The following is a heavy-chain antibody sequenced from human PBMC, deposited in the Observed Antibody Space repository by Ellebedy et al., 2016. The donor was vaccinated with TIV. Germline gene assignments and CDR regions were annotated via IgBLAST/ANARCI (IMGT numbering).Heavy chain of an antibody. V-gene: IGHV4-59*05. D-gene: IGHD3-22*01. CDR2: IYYSGST. CDR3: ARRFTTYYYDSSGYLDY. CDR1: GGSISSYY. J-gene: IGHJ4*02. Sequence: MPSETLSLTCTVSGGSISSYYWSWIRQPPGKGLEWIGSIYYSGSTYYNPSLKSRVTISVDTSKNQFSLKLSSVTAADTAVYYCARRFTTYYYDSSGYLDYWGQGTLVTVSS.